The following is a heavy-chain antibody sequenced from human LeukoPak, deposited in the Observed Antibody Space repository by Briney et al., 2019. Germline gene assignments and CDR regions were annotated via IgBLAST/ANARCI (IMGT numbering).Heavy chain of an antibody. D-gene: IGHD2-15*01. CDR3: AKNKGWELPAELDS. Sequence: PGGSLRLSCAASGFTFKNSWMSWARQAPGKGLEWVANINQDGDEKYYVDSVKGRFTISRVDAQTSVYLQLSSLRPEDTAVYYCAKNKGWELPAELDSWGQGALVIVSS. V-gene: IGHV3-7*01. CDR2: INQDGDEK. CDR1: GFTFKNSW. J-gene: IGHJ4*02.